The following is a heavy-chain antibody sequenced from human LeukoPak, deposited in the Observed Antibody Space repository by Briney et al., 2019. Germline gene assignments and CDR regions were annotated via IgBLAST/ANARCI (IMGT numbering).Heavy chain of an antibody. Sequence: GGSLRLSCAASGFNFADSATSWVRQTPRKGLEWVSLISFNGRNTYYGDSVKGRFTISRDNSKDTVYLQMNSLRAEDTAVYYCAKRGYYYDSGGYYYFDYWGQGTLVTVSS. CDR1: GFNFADSA. J-gene: IGHJ4*02. CDR3: AKRGYYYDSGGYYYFDY. CDR2: ISFNGRNT. D-gene: IGHD3-22*01. V-gene: IGHV3-23*01.